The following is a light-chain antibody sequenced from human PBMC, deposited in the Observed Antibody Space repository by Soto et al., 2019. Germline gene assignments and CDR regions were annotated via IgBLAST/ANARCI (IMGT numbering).Light chain of an antibody. CDR3: SSYTSSSKGV. V-gene: IGLV2-14*01. CDR2: DVS. CDR1: HSDIGGYNY. Sequence: QSALTQPASVSGSPGQSITISCTGTHSDIGGYNYVSWYQQHPGKAPKLMIYDVSNRPSGVSNRFSGSKSGNTASLTISGLQAEDEADYYCSSYTSSSKGVFGGGTKLTVL. J-gene: IGLJ3*02.